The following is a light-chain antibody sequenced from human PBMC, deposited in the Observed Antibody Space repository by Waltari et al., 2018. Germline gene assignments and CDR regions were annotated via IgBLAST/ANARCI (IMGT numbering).Light chain of an antibody. Sequence: QSALTQPPSASGSPGQSVTIPCTGTSSDVGGYDYVSWYQQHPGKAPKLLIYEVNKRPSGVPDRFSRSKSGNTASLTVSGLQAEDEADYYCSSYTSSNNCVFGTGTKVTVL. CDR1: SSDVGGYDY. CDR2: EVN. CDR3: SSYTSSNNCV. J-gene: IGLJ1*01. V-gene: IGLV2-8*01.